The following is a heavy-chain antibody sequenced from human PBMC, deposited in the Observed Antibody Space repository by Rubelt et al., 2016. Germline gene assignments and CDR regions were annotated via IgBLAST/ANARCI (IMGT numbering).Heavy chain of an antibody. V-gene: IGHV3-66*01. CDR1: GLTVSSNY. CDR3: ARDPGYGSGSERLY. CDR2: IHRGGET. Sequence: EVELVESGGGLVQPGGSLRLSCVASGLTVSSNYMSWIRQAPGKGLEWVSVIHRGGETYYADSVKGRFTISRDNSKNTMDLQMNSLRAEDTAVYDCARDPGYGSGSERLYWGQGTLVTVSS. D-gene: IGHD3-10*01. J-gene: IGHJ4*02.